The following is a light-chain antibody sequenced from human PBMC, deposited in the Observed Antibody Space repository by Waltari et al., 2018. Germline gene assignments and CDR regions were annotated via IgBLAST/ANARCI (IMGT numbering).Light chain of an antibody. V-gene: IGLV3-1*01. CDR2: QDS. Sequence: SYELTQPPSVSVSPGQTASITCSGDKLGDKYACWYQQKPGQSPVLVIYQDSQRPSGIPERFSGSNSGNTATLTISGTQAMDEADYYCQAWDSSTHNYVFGTGTKVTVL. J-gene: IGLJ1*01. CDR3: QAWDSSTHNYV. CDR1: KLGDKY.